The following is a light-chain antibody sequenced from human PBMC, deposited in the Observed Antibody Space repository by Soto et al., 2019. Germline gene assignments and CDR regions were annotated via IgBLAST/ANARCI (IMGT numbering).Light chain of an antibody. V-gene: IGLV2-11*01. CDR3: CSFAGSYTYV. J-gene: IGLJ1*01. CDR2: DVS. CDR1: SSDVGRYDY. Sequence: QSALTQPRSVSGSPGQSVTISCTGTSSDVGRYDYDSWYQQHPGKAPKLIIYDVSERPSGVPDRFSGSKFGNTASLTISGLQAEDEADYSCCSFAGSYTYVFGTGTKLTVL.